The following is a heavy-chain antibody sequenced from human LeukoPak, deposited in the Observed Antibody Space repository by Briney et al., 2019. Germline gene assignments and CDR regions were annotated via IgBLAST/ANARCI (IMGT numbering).Heavy chain of an antibody. CDR1: GFTFSSYW. CDR2: IKLDVSET. J-gene: IGHJ3*01. CDR3: ARKGDAFDF. V-gene: IGHV3-7*01. Sequence: GGSLGLSCAAFGFTFSSYWMTWVRQAPGKGLEWVANIKLDVSETYYVDSVRGRFTISRDNTKNSLYLQMDSLRAEDTAVYYCARKGDAFDFWGQGTMVTVSS.